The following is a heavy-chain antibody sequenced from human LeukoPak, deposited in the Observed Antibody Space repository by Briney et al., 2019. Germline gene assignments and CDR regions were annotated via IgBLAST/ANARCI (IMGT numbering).Heavy chain of an antibody. CDR1: GFTFNSYS. V-gene: IGHV3-48*01. CDR3: AELGITMIGGV. CDR2: ISSSSGTI. J-gene: IGHJ6*04. Sequence: GGSLRLSCAASGFTFNSYSMNWVRQAPGKGLEWISYISSSSGTIYYADSVKGRFTISRDNAKNSLYLQMNSLRAEDTAVYYCAELGITMIGGVWGKGTTVTISS. D-gene: IGHD3-10*02.